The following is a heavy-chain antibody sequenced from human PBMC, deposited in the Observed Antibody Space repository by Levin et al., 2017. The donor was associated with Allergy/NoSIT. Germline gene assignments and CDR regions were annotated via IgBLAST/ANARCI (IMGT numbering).Heavy chain of an antibody. D-gene: IGHD5-12*01. CDR3: AKDLVRGGYDAETYYFDY. CDR1: GFTFSSYA. CDR2: ISGGGGYT. V-gene: IGHV3-23*01. J-gene: IGHJ4*02. Sequence: GGSLRLSCAASGFTFSSYAMSWVRQAPGKGLEWVSTISGGGGYTYYADSVKGRFTISRDNSKNTLYLQMNSLRAEDTAVYYCAKDLVRGGYDAETYYFDYWGQGTLVTISS.